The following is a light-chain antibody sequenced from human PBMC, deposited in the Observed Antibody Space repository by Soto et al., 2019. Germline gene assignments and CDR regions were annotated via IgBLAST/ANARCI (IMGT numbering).Light chain of an antibody. J-gene: IGKJ4*01. CDR2: SAS. CDR3: QQSYISASS. Sequence: DIQLTQSPPSLSASVRDRITITCRASQTLSPYLDRYQQKPGKAPQLLIYSASTLQSGVPSRLSGSGSVTDFALTVTALQPEDLETYYSQQSYISASSFGGADNVEFK. CDR1: QTLSPY. V-gene: IGKV1-39*01.